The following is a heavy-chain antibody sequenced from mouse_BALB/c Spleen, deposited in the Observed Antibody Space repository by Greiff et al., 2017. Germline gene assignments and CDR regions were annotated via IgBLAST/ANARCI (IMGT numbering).Heavy chain of an antibody. D-gene: IGHD3-1*01. Sequence: VMLVESGPGLVQPSQSLSITCTVSGFSLTSYGVHWVRQSPGKGLEWLGVIWSGGSTDYNAAFISRLSISKDNSKSQVFFKMNSLQANDTAIYYCARNKQLGLAWFAYWGQGTLVTVSA. CDR1: GFSLTSYG. CDR2: IWSGGST. CDR3: ARNKQLGLAWFAY. J-gene: IGHJ3*01. V-gene: IGHV2-2*02.